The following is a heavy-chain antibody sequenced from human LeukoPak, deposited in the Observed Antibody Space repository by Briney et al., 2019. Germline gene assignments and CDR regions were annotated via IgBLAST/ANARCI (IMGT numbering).Heavy chain of an antibody. D-gene: IGHD3-10*01. J-gene: IGHJ4*02. CDR1: GGSISSSSYY. CDR3: ARASYYGSGSYWDRATLFDY. V-gene: IGHV4-39*07. Sequence: PSETLSLTCTVSGGSISSSSYYWGWIRQPPGKGLEWIGSIYYSGSTYYNPSLKSRVTISVDTSTNQFSLKLSSVTAADTAVYYCARASYYGSGSYWDRATLFDYWGQGTLVTVSS. CDR2: IYYSGST.